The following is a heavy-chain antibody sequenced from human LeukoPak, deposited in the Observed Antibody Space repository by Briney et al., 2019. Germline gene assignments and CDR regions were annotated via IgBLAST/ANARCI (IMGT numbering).Heavy chain of an antibody. D-gene: IGHD3-22*01. CDR3: AKDPNDSSGYYYDY. V-gene: IGHV3-11*01. J-gene: IGHJ4*02. CDR1: GFTFSDYY. CDR2: ISSSGSTI. Sequence: GGSLRLSCAASGFTFSDYYMSWIRQAPGKGLEWVSYISSSGSTIYYADSVKGRFTISRDNAKNSLYLQMNSLRAEDTAVYYCAKDPNDSSGYYYDYWGQGTLVTVSS.